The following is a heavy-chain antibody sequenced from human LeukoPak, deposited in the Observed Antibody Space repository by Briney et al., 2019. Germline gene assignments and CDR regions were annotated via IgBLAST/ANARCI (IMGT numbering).Heavy chain of an antibody. V-gene: IGHV4-59*08. D-gene: IGHD3-10*01. CDR1: GGSISSYY. CDR2: IYYSGSS. Sequence: SETLSLTCTVSGGSISSYYWGWIRQPPGKGLEWIGYIYYSGSSNYNPSLKSRVNISVDTSKNQFSLRLSSVTAADTAMCYCARQKPGSYAFDIWGQGTMVTVSS. CDR3: ARQKPGSYAFDI. J-gene: IGHJ3*02.